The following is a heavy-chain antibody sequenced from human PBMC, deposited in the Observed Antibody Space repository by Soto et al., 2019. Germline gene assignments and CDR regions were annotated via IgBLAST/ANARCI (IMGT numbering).Heavy chain of an antibody. CDR3: ARGPRVSSTGTGAH. Sequence: GGSLRLSCAVSGFTFSAYGVHWVRQVPGKGLTWVSRISDDGSTATYADSVKGRFIISRDNAKNSLYLEMNTLRADDSGLYYCARGPRVSSTGTGAHWGRGTLVTVS. D-gene: IGHD1-1*01. CDR2: ISDDGSTA. CDR1: GFTFSAYG. J-gene: IGHJ4*02. V-gene: IGHV3-74*01.